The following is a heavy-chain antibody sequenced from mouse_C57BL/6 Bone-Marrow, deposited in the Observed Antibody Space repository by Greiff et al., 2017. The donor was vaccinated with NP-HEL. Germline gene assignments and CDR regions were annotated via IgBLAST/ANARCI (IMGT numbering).Heavy chain of an antibody. CDR2: INPNNGGT. V-gene: IGHV1-26*01. J-gene: IGHJ2*01. CDR1: GYTFTDYY. CDR3: AREGMGY. Sequence: VQLQQSGPELVKPGASVKISCKASGYTFTDYYMNWVKQSHGKSLEWIGDINPNNGGTSYNQKFKGKATLTVDKSSSTAYMELRSLTSEDSAVYYCAREGMGYWGQGTTLTVSS. D-gene: IGHD2-3*01.